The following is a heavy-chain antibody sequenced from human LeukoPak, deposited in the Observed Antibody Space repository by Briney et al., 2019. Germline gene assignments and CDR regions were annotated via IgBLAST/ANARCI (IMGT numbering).Heavy chain of an antibody. V-gene: IGHV4-39*01. D-gene: IGHD3-10*01. CDR1: GGSISSSSYY. CDR2: IYYSGST. J-gene: IGHJ4*02. Sequence: SETLSLTCTVSGGSISSSSYYWGWIRQPPGKGLEWIGSIYYSGSTYYNPSLKSRVTISVDTSKNQFSLKLSSVTAADTAVYYCARANVLLWFGELKATFDYWGQGTLVTVSS. CDR3: ARANVLLWFGELKATFDY.